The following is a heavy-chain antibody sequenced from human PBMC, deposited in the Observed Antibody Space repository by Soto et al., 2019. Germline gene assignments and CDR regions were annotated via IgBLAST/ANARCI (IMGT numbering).Heavy chain of an antibody. CDR1: GYTLTELS. D-gene: IGHD1-20*01. CDR2: FDPEDGET. Sequence: ASVKVSCKVSGYTLTELSMHWVRQAPGKGLEWMGGFDPEDGETIYAQKFQGRVTMTEDTSTDTAYMELSSLRSEDTAVYYCAIFITGTPPVRGDYSYSMAVWGKGPTVTV. CDR3: AIFITGTPPVRGDYSYSMAV. V-gene: IGHV1-24*01. J-gene: IGHJ6*03.